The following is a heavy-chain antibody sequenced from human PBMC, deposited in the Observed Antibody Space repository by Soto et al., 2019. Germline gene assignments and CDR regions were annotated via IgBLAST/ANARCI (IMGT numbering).Heavy chain of an antibody. CDR3: AIESARKLELPSYGMDV. CDR2: IIPIFGTA. CDR1: GGTFSSYA. J-gene: IGHJ6*02. V-gene: IGHV1-69*12. Sequence: QVQLVQSGAEVKKPGSSVKVSCKASGGTFSSYAISWVRQAPGQGLEWMGGIIPIFGTANYAQKFQGRVTITADESTSTAYMELSSLRSEDTAVYYCAIESARKLELPSYGMDVWGQGTTVTVSS. D-gene: IGHD1-7*01.